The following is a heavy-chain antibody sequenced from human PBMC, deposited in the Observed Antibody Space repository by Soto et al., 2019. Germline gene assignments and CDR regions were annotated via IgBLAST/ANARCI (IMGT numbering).Heavy chain of an antibody. Sequence: PSQTLSLTCAISGDSVSSNSGTWNWIRQSPSRGLEWLGRTFSRSGWYYEYADSVRGRIIINPDTSKNQFSLQLNSVTPEDTAVYYCARRLQSGHDALDIWGQGTMVTVSS. CDR3: ARRLQSGHDALDI. J-gene: IGHJ3*02. V-gene: IGHV6-1*01. D-gene: IGHD2-21*02. CDR1: GDSVSSNSGT. CDR2: TFSRSGWYY.